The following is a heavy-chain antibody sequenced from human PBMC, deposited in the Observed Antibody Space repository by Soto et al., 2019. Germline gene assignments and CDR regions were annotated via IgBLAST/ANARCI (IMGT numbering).Heavy chain of an antibody. V-gene: IGHV3-15*07. CDR3: TTDSGGYSSGWYRGYCDY. CDR2: IKSKTDGGTT. J-gene: IGHJ4*02. CDR1: SVSDAW. Sequence: SVSDAWMNLVRQAPGKGLEWVGRIKSKTDGGTTDYAAPVKGRFTISRDDSKNTLYLQMNSLKTEDTAVYYCTTDSGGYSSGWYRGYCDYWGQGTLVTVSS. D-gene: IGHD6-19*01.